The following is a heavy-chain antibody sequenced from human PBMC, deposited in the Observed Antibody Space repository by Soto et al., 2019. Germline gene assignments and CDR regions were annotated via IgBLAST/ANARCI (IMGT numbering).Heavy chain of an antibody. J-gene: IGHJ6*02. CDR2: IDTSGTT. CDR1: GGSISSYY. CDR3: ARGPRGYVYYHGMDV. D-gene: IGHD3-10*01. Sequence: SETLSLTCTVSGGSISSYYCSWIRQSVGKGLEWIGRIDTSGTTNYNPSLKSRVTMSVDASKNQFSLNLSSVTAADTAVYYCARGPRGYVYYHGMDVWGQGTTVTVSS. V-gene: IGHV4-4*07.